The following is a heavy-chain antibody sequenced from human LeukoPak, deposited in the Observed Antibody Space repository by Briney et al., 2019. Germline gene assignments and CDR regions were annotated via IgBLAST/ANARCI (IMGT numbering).Heavy chain of an antibody. CDR3: ARSVLRYFDWFPKDYYYYYMDV. D-gene: IGHD3-9*01. Sequence: VASVKVSCKASGGTFSSYAISWVRQAPGQGLEWMGGIIPIFGTANYAQKFQGRVTITADESTSTAYMELSSLRSEDTAVYYCARSVLRYFDWFPKDYYYYYMDVWGKGTTVTISS. CDR2: IIPIFGTA. V-gene: IGHV1-69*13. J-gene: IGHJ6*03. CDR1: GGTFSSYA.